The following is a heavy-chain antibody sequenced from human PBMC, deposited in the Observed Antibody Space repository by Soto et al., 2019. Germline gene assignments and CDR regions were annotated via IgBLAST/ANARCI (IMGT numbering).Heavy chain of an antibody. CDR3: ARGITFFGVVIVGYYYYGMDV. D-gene: IGHD3-3*01. J-gene: IGHJ6*02. CDR1: GFTFTSYD. V-gene: IGHV1-8*01. CDR2: MNPNSGNT. Sequence: ASVKVSCKASGFTFTSYDINWVRQATGQGLEWMGWMNPNSGNTGYAQKFQDRVTMTRNTSISTAYMELSSLRSEDTAVYYCARGITFFGVVIVGYYYYGMDVWGQGTTVTVSS.